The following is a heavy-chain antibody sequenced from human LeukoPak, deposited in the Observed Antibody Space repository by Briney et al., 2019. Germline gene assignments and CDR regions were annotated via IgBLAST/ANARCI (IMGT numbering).Heavy chain of an antibody. V-gene: IGHV4-59*01. CDR3: ARAAPQWVGATGFDY. CDR2: IYYSGST. Sequence: SETMSLTCTVSGGSISSYYWSWIRQPPGKGLEWIGYIYYSGSTNYNPSLKSRVTISVDTSKNQFSLKLSSVTAADTAVYYCARAAPQWVGATGFDYWGQGTLVTVSS. J-gene: IGHJ4*02. CDR1: GGSISSYY. D-gene: IGHD1-26*01.